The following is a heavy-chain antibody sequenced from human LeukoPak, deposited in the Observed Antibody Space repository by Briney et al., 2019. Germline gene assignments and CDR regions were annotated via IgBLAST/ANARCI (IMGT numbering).Heavy chain of an antibody. Sequence: SETLSLTCAVYGGSISGYFWSWIRQPPGKGPEWIGEINHRGGTNYNPSLKSRVTISVDTFKNQFSLKLSTVTAAGTAMYYCARAFHERGGDSLTHGFDMWGQGTMVIISS. CDR3: ARAFHERGGDSLTHGFDM. CDR1: GGSISGYF. D-gene: IGHD2-21*02. V-gene: IGHV4-34*01. J-gene: IGHJ3*02. CDR2: INHRGGT.